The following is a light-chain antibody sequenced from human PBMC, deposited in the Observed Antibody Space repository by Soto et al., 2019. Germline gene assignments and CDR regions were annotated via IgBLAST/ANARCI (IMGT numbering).Light chain of an antibody. CDR3: QQSYITPYT. J-gene: IGKJ2*01. Sequence: DIQMTQSPPSLSASAGDTVTITCRASQSISVHLNWYQQKPGKVPKLLLYAASNLQSGVPSRFSGSGSETDFALTISSLQPEDFATYYCQQSYITPYTFGQGTKLQIK. V-gene: IGKV1-39*01. CDR2: AAS. CDR1: QSISVH.